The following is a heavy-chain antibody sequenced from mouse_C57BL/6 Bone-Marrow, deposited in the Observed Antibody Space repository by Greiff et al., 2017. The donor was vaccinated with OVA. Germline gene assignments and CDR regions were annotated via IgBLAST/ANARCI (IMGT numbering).Heavy chain of an antibody. V-gene: IGHV5-16*01. J-gene: IGHJ2*01. CDR2: INYDGSST. Sequence: EVMLVESEGGLVQPGSSMKLSCTASGFTFSDYYMAWVRQVPEKGLEWVANINYDGSSTYYLDSLKSRFIISRDNAKNILYLQMSSLKSEDTATYYCARDLLFDYWGQGTTLTVSS. CDR1: GFTFSDYY. CDR3: ARDLLFDY.